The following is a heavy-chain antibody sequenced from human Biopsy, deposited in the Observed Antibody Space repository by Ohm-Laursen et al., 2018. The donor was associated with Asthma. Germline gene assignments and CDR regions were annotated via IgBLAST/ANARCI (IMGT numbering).Heavy chain of an antibody. Sequence: SQTLSLTWTVYGGYLTGHYWNWIRQPPGKGLEWIGFISPSGNTYYSPSLKSRLTISVDRSKNQFSLRLSSVTAADTAMYYCARDYGDYVWRAFDIWGQGTMVTVSS. J-gene: IGHJ3*02. D-gene: IGHD4-17*01. CDR1: GGYLTGHY. CDR2: ISPSGNT. CDR3: ARDYGDYVWRAFDI. V-gene: IGHV4-30-2*01.